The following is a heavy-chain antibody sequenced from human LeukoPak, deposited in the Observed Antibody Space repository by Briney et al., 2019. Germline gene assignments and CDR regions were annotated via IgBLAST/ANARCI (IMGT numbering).Heavy chain of an antibody. J-gene: IGHJ4*02. CDR1: GYTFTGYY. Sequence: ASVKVSCKASGYTFTGYYMHWVRQAPGQGLEWMGRIDPNSGGTNYVQKFQGRVTMTRDTSISIAYMELSRLRSDDTAVYYCARVGSSSWYSFDYWGQGTLVTVSS. V-gene: IGHV1-2*06. CDR3: ARVGSSSWYSFDY. D-gene: IGHD6-13*01. CDR2: IDPNSGGT.